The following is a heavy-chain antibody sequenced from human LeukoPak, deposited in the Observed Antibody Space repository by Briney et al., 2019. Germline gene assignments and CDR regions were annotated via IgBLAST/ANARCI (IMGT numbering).Heavy chain of an antibody. CDR2: ISSSGSTI. V-gene: IGHV3-11*04. Sequence: GGSLRLSCAASGFTFSDYYMSWIRQAPGKGLEWVSYISSSGSTIYYADSVKGRFTISRDNAKNSLHLQMNSLRAEETAVYYCARAASGTTGPYYYYYYMDVWGKGTTVTVSS. CDR3: ARAASGTTGPYYYYYYMDV. J-gene: IGHJ6*03. CDR1: GFTFSDYY. D-gene: IGHD1-1*01.